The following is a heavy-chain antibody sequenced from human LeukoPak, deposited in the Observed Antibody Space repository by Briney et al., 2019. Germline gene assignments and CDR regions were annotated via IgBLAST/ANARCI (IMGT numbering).Heavy chain of an antibody. V-gene: IGHV3-30*02. CDR1: GFTFSSYG. D-gene: IGHD3-3*01. Sequence: GGSLRLSCAASGFTFSSYGMHWVRQAPGKGLEWVAFLRYDGSNKYYADSVKGRSTISRDNSKDTLYLQMNSLRAEDTAVYYCAKIRGAFWSGYYPLDYWGQGTLVTVSS. J-gene: IGHJ4*02. CDR2: LRYDGSNK. CDR3: AKIRGAFWSGYYPLDY.